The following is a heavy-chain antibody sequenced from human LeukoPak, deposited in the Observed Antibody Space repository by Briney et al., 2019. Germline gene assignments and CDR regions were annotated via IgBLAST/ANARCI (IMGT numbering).Heavy chain of an antibody. CDR1: GFNFDDYN. Sequence: GGSLRLSCTASGFNFDDYNMSWFRQAPGKGLEWVSYISSSSSSIYYADSVKGRFTISRDNAKNSLYLQMNSLRAEDTAVYYCATHSGGYWGQGTLVTVSS. V-gene: IGHV3-48*01. J-gene: IGHJ4*02. CDR3: ATHSGGY. D-gene: IGHD3-16*01. CDR2: ISSSSSSI.